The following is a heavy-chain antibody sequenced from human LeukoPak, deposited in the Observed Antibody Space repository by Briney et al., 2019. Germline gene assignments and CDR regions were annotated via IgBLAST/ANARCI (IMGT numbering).Heavy chain of an antibody. CDR2: FYQTGIT. D-gene: IGHD3-22*01. Sequence: KASETLSLTCAVSGGSISSSHWWSWVRQSPGKGLEWIGEFYQTGITNYNPSLQSRVTISLDSSKNQFSLRLRSLTAADTAMYYCARDFNYYDRSGYFLTGALDIWGQGTMVTVTS. CDR3: ARDFNYYDRSGYFLTGALDI. CDR1: GGSISSSHW. J-gene: IGHJ3*02. V-gene: IGHV4-4*02.